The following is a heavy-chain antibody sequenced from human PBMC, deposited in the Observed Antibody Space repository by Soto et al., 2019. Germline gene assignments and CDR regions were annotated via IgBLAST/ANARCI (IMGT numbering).Heavy chain of an antibody. V-gene: IGHV4-34*01. CDR1: GGSFSGYY. D-gene: IGHD2-15*01. Sequence: QVQLQQWGAGLLKPSETLSLNCAVYGGSFSGYYWSWIRQPPGKGLEWIGEINHRGSINYNQSLRSRVPMSLYTSKNHFTLTLNSLTAADTAVFYSVSGPRMRIPADSGRHYYYYGLDVWGKGTAVTVSS. J-gene: IGHJ6*04. CDR3: VSGPRMRIPADSGRHYYYYGLDV. CDR2: INHRGSI.